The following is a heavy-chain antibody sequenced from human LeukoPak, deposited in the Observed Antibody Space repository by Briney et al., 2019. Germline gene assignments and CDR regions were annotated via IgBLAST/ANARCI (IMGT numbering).Heavy chain of an antibody. CDR2: ISGSGGST. D-gene: IGHD1-20*01. J-gene: IGHJ4*02. V-gene: IGHV3-23*01. Sequence: GGSLRLSCAASGFTFSSYGMGWVRQAPGKGLEWVSAISGSGGSTYYADSVKGRFTISRDNSKNTLSLQMSSLRVEDTAVYYCAKDRGEITGRFFDYWAQGSLVTVSS. CDR1: GFTFSSYG. CDR3: AKDRGEITGRFFDY.